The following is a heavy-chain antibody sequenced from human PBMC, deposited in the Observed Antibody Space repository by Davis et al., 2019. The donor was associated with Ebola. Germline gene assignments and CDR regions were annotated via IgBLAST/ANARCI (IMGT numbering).Heavy chain of an antibody. D-gene: IGHD6-25*01. CDR1: GFTSADYY. J-gene: IGHJ4*02. CDR2: ISSSDNTI. Sequence: PGGSLRLSCAPSGFTSADYYMTWIRQAPGKGLEWVSYISSSDNTIQYADSMKGRFTISRDNAKNTLYLQMNSLRAEDTAVYYCARGRLLDYWGQGSLVTVSS. CDR3: ARGRLLDY. V-gene: IGHV3-11*01.